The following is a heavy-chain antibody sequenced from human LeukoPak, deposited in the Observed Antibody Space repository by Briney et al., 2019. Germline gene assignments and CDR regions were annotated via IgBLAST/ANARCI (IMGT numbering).Heavy chain of an antibody. CDR1: GYTFTSYD. V-gene: IGHV1-8*01. CDR2: MNPNSGNT. Sequence: ASVKVSCKASGYTFTSYDINWVRQATGQGLEWMGWMNPNSGNTGYAQKFQGRVTMTRNTSISTAYMELSSLRSEDTAVYHCARFQQLVPYYYGMDVWGQGTTVTVSS. J-gene: IGHJ6*02. CDR3: ARFQQLVPYYYGMDV. D-gene: IGHD6-13*01.